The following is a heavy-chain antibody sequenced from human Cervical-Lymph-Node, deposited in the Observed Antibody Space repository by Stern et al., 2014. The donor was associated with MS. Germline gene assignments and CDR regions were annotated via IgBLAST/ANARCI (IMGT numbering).Heavy chain of an antibody. CDR3: AKWPHHIAVAGTRYFQH. CDR1: GFSFSTYA. V-gene: IGHV3-23*04. Sequence: EVQLVESGGGLVQPGGSLRLSCAASGFSFSTYAMTWVRQTPGKGLQWVSVISARGGPTYYADSVKGRFTISRDNSKNTLYLQMDSLRADDTAVYYCAKWPHHIAVAGTRYFQHWGQGTLVTVSS. CDR2: ISARGGPT. J-gene: IGHJ1*01. D-gene: IGHD6-19*01.